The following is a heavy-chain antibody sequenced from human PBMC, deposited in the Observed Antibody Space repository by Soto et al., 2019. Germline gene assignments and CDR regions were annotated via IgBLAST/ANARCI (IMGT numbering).Heavy chain of an antibody. Sequence: SETLSLTCTVSGGSISSSSYYWGWIRQPPGKGLEWIGYIYYSGSPYYNPSLKSRVTISVDTSKNQFSLKLSSVTAADTAVYYCARQGNYYDSSGPRNFPGWYPYYGMDVWGQGTTLTVSS. CDR3: ARQGNYYDSSGPRNFPGWYPYYGMDV. D-gene: IGHD3-22*01. CDR1: GGSISSSSYY. CDR2: IYYSGSP. V-gene: IGHV4-39*01. J-gene: IGHJ6*02.